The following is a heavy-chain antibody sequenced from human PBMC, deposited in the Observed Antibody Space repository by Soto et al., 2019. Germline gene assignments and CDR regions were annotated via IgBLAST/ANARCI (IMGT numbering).Heavy chain of an antibody. J-gene: IGHJ3*02. D-gene: IGHD3-3*01. CDR1: GFTFSSYA. CDR2: ISYDGSNK. CDR3: ARDLSGSGYYTRSFDI. Sequence: QVQLVESGGGVVQPGRSLRLSCAASGFTFSSYAMHWVRQAPGKGLEWVAVISYDGSNKYYADSVKGRFTISRDNSKNTLYRKMNSLGVEATAVNYCARDLSGSGYYTRSFDIWGQGQWSPSLQ. V-gene: IGHV3-30-3*01.